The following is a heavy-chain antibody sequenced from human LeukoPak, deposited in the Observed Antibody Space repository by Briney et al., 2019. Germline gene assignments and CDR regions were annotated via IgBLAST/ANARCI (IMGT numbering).Heavy chain of an antibody. D-gene: IGHD3-22*01. V-gene: IGHV4-34*01. CDR2: IYHSGST. CDR3: ARIYYDSSGYQSLYYYYYYYMDV. Sequence: SETLSLTCAVDGGSFSGYYWSWIRQPPGKGLEWIGSIYHSGSTYYNPSLKSRVTISVDTSKSQFSLKLSSVTAADTAVYYCARIYYDSSGYQSLYYYYYYYMDVWGKGTTVTVSS. CDR1: GGSFSGYY. J-gene: IGHJ6*03.